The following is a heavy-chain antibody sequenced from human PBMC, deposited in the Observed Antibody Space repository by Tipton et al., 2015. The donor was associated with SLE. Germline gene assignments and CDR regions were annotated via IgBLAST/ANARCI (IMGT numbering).Heavy chain of an antibody. CDR3: ARSASDAALSFDL. J-gene: IGHJ3*01. CDR2: IYSNGNT. CDR1: GASVNRGGYF. D-gene: IGHD2-15*01. V-gene: IGHV4-31*03. Sequence: TLSLTCSVSGASVNRGGYFWSWIRQPPGKGLEWLAYIYSNGNTYYNPSLRSRISMSLDMSKNLFSLKVTSVTAADTAVYFCARSASDAALSFDLWGQGTLVTVS.